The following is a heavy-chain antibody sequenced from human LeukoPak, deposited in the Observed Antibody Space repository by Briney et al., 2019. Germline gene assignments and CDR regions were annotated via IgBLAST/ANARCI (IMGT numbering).Heavy chain of an antibody. Sequence: SETLSLTCAMNGVSFSAYYWSWIRQSPEKGLEWLGEVTQSGSTNYNPSLKSRLIMSVDPSKNQFYLNLTSVTASDTAVYYCARGNGIGARPSSFDYWGQGTLVTASS. CDR1: GVSFSAYY. V-gene: IGHV4-34*01. CDR3: ARGNGIGARPSSFDY. CDR2: VTQSGST. J-gene: IGHJ4*02. D-gene: IGHD6-6*01.